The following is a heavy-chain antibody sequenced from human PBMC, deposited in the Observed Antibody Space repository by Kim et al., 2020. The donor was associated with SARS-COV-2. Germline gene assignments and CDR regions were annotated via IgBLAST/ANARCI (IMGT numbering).Heavy chain of an antibody. CDR2: INHSGST. Sequence: SETLSLTCAVYGGSFSGYYWSWIRQPPGKGLEWIGEINHSGSTNYNPSLKSRVTISVDTSKNQFSLKLSSVTAADTAVYYCARRDYYGSGSSYWGQGTLVTVSS. J-gene: IGHJ4*02. CDR1: GGSFSGYY. V-gene: IGHV4-34*01. CDR3: ARRDYYGSGSSY. D-gene: IGHD3-10*01.